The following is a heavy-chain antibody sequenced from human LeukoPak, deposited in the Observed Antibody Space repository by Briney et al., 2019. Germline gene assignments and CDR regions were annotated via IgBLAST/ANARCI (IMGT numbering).Heavy chain of an antibody. V-gene: IGHV3-74*01. D-gene: IGHD2/OR15-2a*01. CDR1: GFGFSSHW. J-gene: IGHJ5*02. CDR2: TNSDGSVR. Sequence: PGESLRLSCAASGFGFSSHWMHWVRQAPGKGPVWVSRTNSDGSVRNYADSVEGRLIISRDNAKNTLYLQMNSLGAEDTAVYFCARDPSVNNAIGYNWFDHWGQGALVTVSS. CDR3: ARDPSVNNAIGYNWFDH.